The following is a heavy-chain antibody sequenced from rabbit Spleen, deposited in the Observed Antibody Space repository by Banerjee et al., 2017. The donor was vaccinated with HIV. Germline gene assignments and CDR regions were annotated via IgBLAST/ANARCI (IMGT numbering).Heavy chain of an antibody. CDR1: GFDLSSYYY. Sequence: QSLEESGGGLVKPGAPLTLTCKASGFDLSSYYYMCWVRQAPGKGPEWIGCLYTDVLTTWYASWAKGRFTISKASSTTVTLQMTSLTAADTATYFCVRDLDGVIGWNFGWWGQGTLVTVS. J-gene: IGHJ4*01. CDR3: VRDLDGVIGWNFGW. V-gene: IGHV1S40*01. CDR2: LYTDVLTT. D-gene: IGHD1-1*01.